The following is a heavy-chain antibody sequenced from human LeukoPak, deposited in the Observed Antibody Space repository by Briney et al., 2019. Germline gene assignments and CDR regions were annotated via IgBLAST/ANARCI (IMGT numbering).Heavy chain of an antibody. CDR2: VRYDGTNN. CDR3: AKDYGYSYGYFDH. Sequence: PGGSLRLSCAASGFTFSFNNYGMHWVRQAPGKGLEWVAFVRYDGTNNYYADSVNGRFTVSRDNSKNTVCLQMSSLRTEDTAVYYCAKDYGYSYGYFDHWGQGTLVTVSS. CDR1: GFTFSFNNYG. D-gene: IGHD1-26*01. V-gene: IGHV3-30*02. J-gene: IGHJ4*02.